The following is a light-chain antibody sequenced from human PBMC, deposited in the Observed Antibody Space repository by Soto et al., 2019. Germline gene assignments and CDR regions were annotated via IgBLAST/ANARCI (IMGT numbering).Light chain of an antibody. CDR2: EVS. Sequence: QSALTQPASVSGSPGQSITISCTGTSSDVDGYNYVSWYQQHPGKAPKLMIYEVSNRPSGVSNRFSGSKSGNTASLTISGLQAEDEADYYCNSYTSSSTYIFGTGTKLTV. J-gene: IGLJ1*01. CDR3: NSYTSSSTYI. V-gene: IGLV2-14*01. CDR1: SSDVDGYNY.